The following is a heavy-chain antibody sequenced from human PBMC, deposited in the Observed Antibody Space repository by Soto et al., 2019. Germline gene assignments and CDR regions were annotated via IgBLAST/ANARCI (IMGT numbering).Heavy chain of an antibody. CDR2: IIPVFGTP. CDR3: ARSLGLEVGAFDI. J-gene: IGHJ3*02. V-gene: IGHV1-69*01. D-gene: IGHD3-22*01. Sequence: QVQLVQSGAEVKKPGSSVKVSCKASGGTFISYAVSWVRQAPAQGLEWMGGIIPVFGTPKYAQKFQGRVTITADESTSTAYMELNSLRSEDTAVYYCARSLGLEVGAFDIWGQGTMVIVSS. CDR1: GGTFISYA.